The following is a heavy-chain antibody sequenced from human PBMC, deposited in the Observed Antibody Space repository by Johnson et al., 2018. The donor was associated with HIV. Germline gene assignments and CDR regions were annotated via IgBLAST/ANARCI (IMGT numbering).Heavy chain of an antibody. J-gene: IGHJ3*02. CDR2: ISSNGGST. Sequence: VQLVESGGGLVQPGGSLRLSCAASGFTFSSYAMHWVRQGPGKGLEYVSGISSNGGSTYYANSVKGRFTISRDNSKNTLYLQMGSLRPEDMAVYYCASNWGSELDAFDIWGQGTMVTVSS. CDR3: ASNWGSELDAFDI. V-gene: IGHV3-64*01. CDR1: GFTFSSYA. D-gene: IGHD7-27*01.